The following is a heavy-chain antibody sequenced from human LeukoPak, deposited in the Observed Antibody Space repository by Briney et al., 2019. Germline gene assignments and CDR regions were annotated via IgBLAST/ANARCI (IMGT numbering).Heavy chain of an antibody. CDR1: GYSISSGYY. V-gene: IGHV4-38-2*02. D-gene: IGHD3-10*01. CDR3: ATLYGSGSYYRSGDY. J-gene: IGHJ4*02. CDR2: IYHSGST. Sequence: SETLSLTCTVSGYSISSGYYWGWIRQPPGKGLEWIGSIYHSGSTYYNPSLKSRVTISVDTSKNQFSLKLSSVTAADTAVYYCATLYGSGSYYRSGDYWGQGTLVTVSS.